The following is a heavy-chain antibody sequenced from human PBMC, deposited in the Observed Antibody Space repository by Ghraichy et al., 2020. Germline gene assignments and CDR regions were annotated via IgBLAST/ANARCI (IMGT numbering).Heavy chain of an antibody. V-gene: IGHV2-26*01. J-gene: IGHJ5*02. CDR3: SRLVEGSTWYNLPPFDP. Sequence: SGPTLVKPTETLTLTCTVSGFSLSNSEMGVSWIRQPPGRALEWLAHFFSYDKKSYNTSLKSRLTISKDTSDSQVVLIMTDMDPLDTATYYCSRLVEGSTWYNLPPFDPWCQGTLVTVAS. CDR2: FFSYDKK. D-gene: IGHD6-13*01. CDR1: GFSLSNSEMG.